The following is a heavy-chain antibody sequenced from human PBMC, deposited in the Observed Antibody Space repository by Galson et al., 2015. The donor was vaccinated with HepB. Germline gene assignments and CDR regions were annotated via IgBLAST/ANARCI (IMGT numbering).Heavy chain of an antibody. V-gene: IGHV1-69*13. CDR1: GGTFSSYA. J-gene: IGHJ3*02. Sequence: SVKVSCKASGGTFSSYAISWVRQAPGQGLEWMGGIIPIFGTANYAQKFQGRVTITADESTSTAYMELSSLRSEDTAVYYCARDDSPFSIVGAISDAFDIWGQGTMVTVSS. CDR3: ARDDSPFSIVGAISDAFDI. CDR2: IIPIFGTA. D-gene: IGHD1-26*01.